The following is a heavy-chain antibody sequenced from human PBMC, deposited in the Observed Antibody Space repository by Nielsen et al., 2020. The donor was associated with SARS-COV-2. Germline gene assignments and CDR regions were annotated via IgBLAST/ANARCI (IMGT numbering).Heavy chain of an antibody. J-gene: IGHJ3*02. D-gene: IGHD6-19*01. Sequence: GESLKISCAASGFTFSDYYMSWIRQAPGKGLEWVSYISISGNTIYYADSVKGRFTISRDNAKNSLYLQMNSLRTEDTALYYYAKGSGYSSGPDAFDIWGQGTMVTVSS. V-gene: IGHV3-11*01. CDR2: ISISGNTI. CDR3: AKGSGYSSGPDAFDI. CDR1: GFTFSDYY.